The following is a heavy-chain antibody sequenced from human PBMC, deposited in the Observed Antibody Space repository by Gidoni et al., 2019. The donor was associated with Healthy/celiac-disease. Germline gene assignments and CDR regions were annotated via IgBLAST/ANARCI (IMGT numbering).Heavy chain of an antibody. CDR2: ISRNGCST. CDR1: GFNFSSYA. CDR3: VKVYYYDSSGYYYYYDY. Sequence: EVQLVESGGGLVKPGGSLRLYCSASGFNFSSYAMHWVRQAPGKGREYVSAISRNGCSTYYADSVKGSFTISRDNSKNTLYLQMSSLRAEDTAVYYCVKVYYYDSSGYYYYYDYWGQGTLFTVSS. J-gene: IGHJ4*02. D-gene: IGHD3-22*01. V-gene: IGHV3-64D*06.